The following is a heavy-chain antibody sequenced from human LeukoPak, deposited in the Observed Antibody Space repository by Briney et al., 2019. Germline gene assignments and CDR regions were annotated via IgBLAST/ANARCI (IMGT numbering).Heavy chain of an antibody. CDR2: ISWKSGSI. CDR1: GFTFDDYA. D-gene: IGHD1-14*01. V-gene: IGHV3-9*01. J-gene: IGHJ6*02. CDR3: AKDRTPHYYYGMDV. Sequence: GGSLRLSCAASGFTFDDYAMHWVRQGPGKGLEWVSGISWKSGSIGYADSVKGRFTISRDNAKNSLYLQMNSLRAEGTALYYCAKDRTPHYYYGMDVWGQGITVTVSS.